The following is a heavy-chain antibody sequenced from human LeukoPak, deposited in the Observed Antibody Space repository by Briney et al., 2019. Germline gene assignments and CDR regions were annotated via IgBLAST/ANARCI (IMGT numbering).Heavy chain of an antibody. D-gene: IGHD6-13*01. CDR1: GGTFSNYA. CDR3: AKDRASSSWSRDAFDI. Sequence: SVKVSCKASGGTFSNYAISWVRQAPGQGLEWMGGIIPIFGTANYAQRFQGRVTITTDESTSTVYMEVSSVRFEDTAVYYCAKDRASSSWSRDAFDIWGQGTVVTVSS. J-gene: IGHJ3*02. V-gene: IGHV1-69*05. CDR2: IIPIFGTA.